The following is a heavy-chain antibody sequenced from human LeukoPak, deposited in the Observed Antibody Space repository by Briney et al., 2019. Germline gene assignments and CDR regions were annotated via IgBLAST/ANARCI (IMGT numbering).Heavy chain of an antibody. CDR1: GGSISSYY. V-gene: IGHV4-4*07. D-gene: IGHD3-22*01. CDR2: IYTSGST. CDR3: ARDAYYYDSSGYYYGWYFDL. Sequence: SETLSLTCTVSGGSISSYYWSWIRQPAGKGLERIGRIYTSGSTNYNPSLKSRVTMSVDTSKNQFSLKLSSVTAADTAVYYCARDAYYYDSSGYYYGWYFDLWGRGTLVTVSS. J-gene: IGHJ2*01.